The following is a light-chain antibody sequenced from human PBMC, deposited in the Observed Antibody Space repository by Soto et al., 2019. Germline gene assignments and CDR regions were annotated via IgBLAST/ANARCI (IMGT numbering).Light chain of an antibody. CDR3: QQYGTSPLT. V-gene: IGKV3-20*01. CDR2: GAS. CDR1: QSVRSNS. Sequence: EIVLTQAPRTLSLSPGESATLSCTASQSVRSNSLAWYQQKPGQAPRLLMFGASGRATGTPPRFSGRGSGTDFTLTFSRLEPEDLAVYYCQQYGTSPLTFGGGTKVDI. J-gene: IGKJ4*01.